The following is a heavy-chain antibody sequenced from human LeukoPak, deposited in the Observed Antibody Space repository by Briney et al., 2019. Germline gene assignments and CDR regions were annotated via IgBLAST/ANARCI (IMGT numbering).Heavy chain of an antibody. J-gene: IGHJ4*02. CDR3: ARASGYSYGYGTQGY. Sequence: ASVKVSCKASGYTFTSYDINWVRQATGQGLEWMGWMNPNSGNTGYAQKFQGRVTITRNTSISTAYMELCSLRSEDTAVYYCARASGYSYGYGTQGYWGQGTLVTVSS. D-gene: IGHD5-18*01. CDR2: MNPNSGNT. V-gene: IGHV1-8*03. CDR1: GYTFTSYD.